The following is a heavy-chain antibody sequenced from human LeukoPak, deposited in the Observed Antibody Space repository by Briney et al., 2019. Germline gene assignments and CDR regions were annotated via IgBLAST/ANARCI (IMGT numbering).Heavy chain of an antibody. CDR1: GDSISSYY. D-gene: IGHD1-26*01. J-gene: IGHJ4*02. CDR3: ARLASGSYGPLTPFDY. V-gene: IGHV4-59*08. CDR2: IYYSGST. Sequence: SETLSLTCTVSGDSISSYYWSWIRQPPGKGLEWIGDIYYSGSTNYNPSLKSRVTISVDTSKNQFSLRLSSVTAADTAVYYSARLASGSYGPLTPFDYWGQGTLVTVSS.